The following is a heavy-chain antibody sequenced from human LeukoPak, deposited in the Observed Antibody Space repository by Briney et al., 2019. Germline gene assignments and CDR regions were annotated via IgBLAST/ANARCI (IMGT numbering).Heavy chain of an antibody. D-gene: IGHD5/OR15-5a*01. CDR2: ISWNSGSI. V-gene: IGHV3-9*01. CDR1: GFTFDDYA. Sequence: PGGSLRLSCAASGFTFDDYAMHWVRQAPGKGLEWVSGISWNSGSIGYADSVKGRFTISRDNAKNSLYLQMNSLRAEDTALYYCATGLVYDLARDYWGQGTLVTVSS. J-gene: IGHJ4*02. CDR3: ATGLVYDLARDY.